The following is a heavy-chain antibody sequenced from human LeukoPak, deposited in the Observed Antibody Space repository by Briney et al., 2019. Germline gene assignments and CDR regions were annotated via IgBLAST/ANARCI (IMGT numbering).Heavy chain of an antibody. Sequence: ASVKVSCKASGYTFTSYGISWVRQAPGQGLEWVGWISAYNGNTNYAQKLQGRVTMTTDTSTSTAYMELRSLRSDDTAVYYCARDHWGRYYDSSGYYEMGKNAFDIWGQGTMVTVSS. D-gene: IGHD3-22*01. J-gene: IGHJ3*02. CDR3: ARDHWGRYYDSSGYYEMGKNAFDI. V-gene: IGHV1-18*01. CDR2: ISAYNGNT. CDR1: GYTFTSYG.